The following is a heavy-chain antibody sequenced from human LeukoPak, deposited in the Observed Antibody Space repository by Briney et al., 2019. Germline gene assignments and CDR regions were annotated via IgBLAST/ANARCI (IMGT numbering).Heavy chain of an antibody. Sequence: ASVKVSCKASGYTFTGYYMHWVRQAPGQGLEWMGWIIPNSGATRFAQKFKGRLTTHRDTSISTTYMELSGLISDDTAVYYCARDSAYCTTTNCFHPFDSWGQGTLVTVSS. CDR3: ARDSAYCTTTNCFHPFDS. CDR1: GYTFTGYY. CDR2: IIPNSGAT. J-gene: IGHJ4*02. D-gene: IGHD2-2*01. V-gene: IGHV1-2*02.